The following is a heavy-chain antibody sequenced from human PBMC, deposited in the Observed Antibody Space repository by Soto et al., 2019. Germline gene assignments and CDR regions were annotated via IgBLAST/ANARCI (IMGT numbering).Heavy chain of an antibody. J-gene: IGHJ3*02. CDR2: INAGNGNT. Sequence: ASVKVSCKASGYTFTSYAMHWVRQAPGQRLEWMGWINAGNGNTKYSQKFQGRVTITRDTSASTAYMELSSLRSEDTAVYYCARSSGWYDAFDIWGQGTMVTVSS. CDR3: ARSSGWYDAFDI. CDR1: GYTFTSYA. V-gene: IGHV1-3*01. D-gene: IGHD6-19*01.